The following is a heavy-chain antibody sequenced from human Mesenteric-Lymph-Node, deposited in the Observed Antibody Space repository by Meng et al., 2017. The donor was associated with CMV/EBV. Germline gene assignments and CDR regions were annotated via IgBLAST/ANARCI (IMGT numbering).Heavy chain of an antibody. CDR1: SPTYY. D-gene: IGHD3-22*01. V-gene: IGHV4-39*01. CDR3: ARELINYYDSGTDPYYFDY. CDR2: ISYSGNT. Sequence: SPTYYWAWVRQPPGRGLGWIASISYSGNTFYNPSLKRRLSMSVDTSKNQFSLKLYSVTAADTAVYYCARELINYYDSGTDPYYFDYWGPGTLVTVSS. J-gene: IGHJ4*02.